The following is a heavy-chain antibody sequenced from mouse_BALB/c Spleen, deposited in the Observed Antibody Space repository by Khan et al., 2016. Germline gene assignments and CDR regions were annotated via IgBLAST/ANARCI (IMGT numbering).Heavy chain of an antibody. CDR1: GYTFTDCE. CDR2: IDPETGGT. V-gene: IGHV1-15*01. J-gene: IGHJ2*01. CDR3: TRWIIYSGSSRFYY. D-gene: IGHD2-1*01. Sequence: QVQLKQSGAELVRPGASVTLSCKTSGYTFTDCELHWVKQTPVHGLEWIGGIDPETGGTACNQKFKGKATLTADKSSSTAYMELRSLTSEDSAVYFCTRWIIYSGSSRFYYWGQGSTLTVSS.